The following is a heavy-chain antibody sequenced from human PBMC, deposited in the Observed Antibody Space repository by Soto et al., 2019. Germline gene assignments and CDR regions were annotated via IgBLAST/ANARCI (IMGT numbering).Heavy chain of an antibody. CDR3: ARDRSEFGWLLNS. D-gene: IGHD3-22*01. J-gene: IGHJ4*02. CDR1: GFTFSTYA. V-gene: IGHV3-30-3*01. CDR2: ISYHGSNK. Sequence: GGSLRLSCAASGFTFSTYAMHWVRRAPGKGQERVADISYHGSNKFYVDSVKGRFTISRDNSKNTVYLEMNSLRPEDTAVYYCARDRSEFGWLLNSWGQGTLVTVS.